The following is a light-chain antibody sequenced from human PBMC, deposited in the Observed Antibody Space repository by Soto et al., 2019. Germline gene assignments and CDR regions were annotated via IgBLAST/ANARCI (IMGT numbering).Light chain of an antibody. CDR3: QQYNNWPLT. CDR1: QSVSTY. CDR2: GAS. J-gene: IGKJ4*01. Sequence: EIVMTQSPATLFVSPGERVTLSCRASQSVSTYLAWYQQKFGQAPRLLIHGASTRATGIPARFSGSGSGTEFTLTISSLQSEDFGVYYCQQYNNWPLTFGGGTKVEIK. V-gene: IGKV3-15*01.